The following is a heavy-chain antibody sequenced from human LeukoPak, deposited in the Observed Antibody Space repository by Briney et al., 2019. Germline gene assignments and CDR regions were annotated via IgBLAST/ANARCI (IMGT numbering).Heavy chain of an antibody. Sequence: SETLSLTCAVYGGSFSGYYWSWIRQPPGKGLEWIGEINHSGSTNYNPSLKSRVTISVDTSKNQFSLKLSSVTAADTAVYYCARFGDGWLSHRIDAFDIWGQGTMVTVSS. CDR1: GGSFSGYY. CDR2: INHSGST. D-gene: IGHD3-10*01. V-gene: IGHV4-34*01. CDR3: ARFGDGWLSHRIDAFDI. J-gene: IGHJ3*02.